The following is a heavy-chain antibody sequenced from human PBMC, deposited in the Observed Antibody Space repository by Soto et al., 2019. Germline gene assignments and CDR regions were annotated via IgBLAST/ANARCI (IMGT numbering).Heavy chain of an antibody. V-gene: IGHV3-23*01. CDR2: ISGSGIYT. D-gene: IGHD6-6*01. CDR3: AKFKYSTSSGTGSMDV. J-gene: IGHJ6*02. Sequence: PGGSLRLSCAASGFTFSSDAMSWVRQAPGKGLEWVSTISGSGIYTYHADSVKGRFTISRDNSKNTLHLQMNSLRAEDTAPYYCAKFKYSTSSGTGSMDVWGQGTTVTVSS. CDR1: GFTFSSDA.